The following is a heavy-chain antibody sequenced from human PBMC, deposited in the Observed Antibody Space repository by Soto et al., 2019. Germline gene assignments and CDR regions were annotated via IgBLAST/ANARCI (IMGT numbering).Heavy chain of an antibody. CDR2: IYWDDDK. Sequence: QITLNESGPTVVKPAETLTLTCTFSGFSLTTSGVGVGWIRQSPGKAPEWLALIYWDDDKRYSASLKSRLTIPKDTSKNSVVLTMASVDPADTATYYCSHRILRTVFGLVTTTAIYFDFWGQGTPVVVSS. CDR3: SHRILRTVFGLVTTTAIYFDF. V-gene: IGHV2-5*02. D-gene: IGHD3-3*01. J-gene: IGHJ4*02. CDR1: GFSLTTSGVG.